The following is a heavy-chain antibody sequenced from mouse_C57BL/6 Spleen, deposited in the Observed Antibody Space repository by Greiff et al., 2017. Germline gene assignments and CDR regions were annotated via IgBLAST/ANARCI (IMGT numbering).Heavy chain of an antibody. J-gene: IGHJ2*01. CDR3: ARYDHYFDY. V-gene: IGHV14-2*01. CDR2: IDPEDGET. D-gene: IGHD2-3*01. Sequence: VQLQQSGAELVKPGASVKLSCTASGFNIKDYYMHWVKQRTEQGLEWIGRIDPEDGETKYAPQFQGKATITADTSSNTAYLQLSSLTSEDTAVYYCARYDHYFDYWGQGTTLTVSS. CDR1: GFNIKDYY.